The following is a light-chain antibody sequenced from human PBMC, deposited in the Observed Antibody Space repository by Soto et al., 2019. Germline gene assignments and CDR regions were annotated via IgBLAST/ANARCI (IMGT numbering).Light chain of an antibody. CDR2: AAS. CDR1: QGISSW. Sequence: DIQMTQSPSSVSASVGDRVTITCRASQGISSWLAWYQQKPGKAPKLLIYAASSLQSGAPSRFSGSGSGTDLPLTTGSLQPNDFAPYYCQRATTFPLTIGGGTKVALK. V-gene: IGKV1-12*01. CDR3: QRATTFPLT. J-gene: IGKJ4*01.